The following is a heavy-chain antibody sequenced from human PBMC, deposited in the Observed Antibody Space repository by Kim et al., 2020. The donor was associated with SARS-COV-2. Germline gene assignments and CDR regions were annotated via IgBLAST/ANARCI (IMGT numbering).Heavy chain of an antibody. J-gene: IGHJ5*02. D-gene: IGHD6-19*01. CDR2: DDGTT. CDR3: AKDQAGSIDA. V-gene: IGHV3-43*01. Sequence: DDGTTSYVHSVRGRFTISRDNSKNSLYLQMNSLTAEDSALYYCAKDQAGSIDAWGQGTLVTVSS.